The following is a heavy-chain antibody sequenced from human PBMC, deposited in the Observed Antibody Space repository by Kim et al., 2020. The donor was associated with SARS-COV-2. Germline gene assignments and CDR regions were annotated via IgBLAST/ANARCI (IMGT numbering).Heavy chain of an antibody. J-gene: IGHJ4*02. Sequence: ASVKVSCKVSGYTLTDLSMHWVRQAPGKGLEWMGGFEPADGAIRYAQKFQGRVIVTEDSSTDTAYMELHSLRSEDTAVYYCATDRANDTSGYYYSFDYWGQGTRVTVSS. D-gene: IGHD3-22*01. V-gene: IGHV1-24*01. CDR2: FEPADGAI. CDR1: GYTLTDLS. CDR3: ATDRANDTSGYYYSFDY.